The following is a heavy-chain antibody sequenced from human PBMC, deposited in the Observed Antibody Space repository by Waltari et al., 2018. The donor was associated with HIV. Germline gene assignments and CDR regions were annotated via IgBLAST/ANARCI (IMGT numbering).Heavy chain of an antibody. V-gene: IGHV1-2*06. CDR3: ARMYYGSWFTMADYGLDV. J-gene: IGHJ6*02. Sequence: QVQLVQSGAEVKKPGASVTVSCKASGYTFTGHYIHWVRQPPGQGLEWLGRIDPDSGLANYAQTFQGRVTMTRAKSIGTVYLKLSGLRSDDTAFYYCARMYYGSWFTMADYGLDVWGQGTTVTVSS. D-gene: IGHD3-10*01. CDR2: IDPDSGLA. CDR1: GYTFTGHY.